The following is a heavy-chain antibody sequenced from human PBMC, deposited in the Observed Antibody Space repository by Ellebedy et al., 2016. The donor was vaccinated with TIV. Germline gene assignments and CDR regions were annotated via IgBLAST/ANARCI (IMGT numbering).Heavy chain of an antibody. J-gene: IGHJ4*02. Sequence: GESLKISCKGSGYSFTNYWIGWVRQMPGKGLEWMGIIYPGDSDTRYSPSFQGQVTISADKSISTAYLQWSSLKASDTAMYYCARSWARRGVVGAFDYWGQGTLVTVSS. CDR3: ARSWARRGVVGAFDY. V-gene: IGHV5-51*01. CDR1: GYSFTNYW. CDR2: IYPGDSDT. D-gene: IGHD1-26*01.